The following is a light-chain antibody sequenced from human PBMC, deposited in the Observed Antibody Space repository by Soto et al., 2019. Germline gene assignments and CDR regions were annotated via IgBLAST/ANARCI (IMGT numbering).Light chain of an antibody. Sequence: DIHMTQSPSTLSASVGDTVTITCRASQDVSQWLAWYQERPGKPPKLLIYKASSLERGVPSRFRGRGSETDFTLTIRDLQPDDFATYYCQHYDSYPYTFGQGTRLEIK. CDR2: KAS. CDR1: QDVSQW. V-gene: IGKV1-5*03. J-gene: IGKJ2*01. CDR3: QHYDSYPYT.